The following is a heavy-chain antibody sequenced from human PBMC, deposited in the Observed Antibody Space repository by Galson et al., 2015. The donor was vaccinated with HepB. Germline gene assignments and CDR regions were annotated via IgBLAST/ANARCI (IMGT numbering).Heavy chain of an antibody. Sequence: SLRLSCAASGFTFDDYAMHWVRQAPGKGLEWVSGISWNSGSIGYADSVKGRFTISRDNAKNSLYLQMNSLRAEDTALYYCAKQVGSYPYYFDYWGQGTLVTVSS. CDR3: AKQVGSYPYYFDY. V-gene: IGHV3-9*01. D-gene: IGHD1-26*01. CDR2: ISWNSGSI. CDR1: GFTFDDYA. J-gene: IGHJ4*02.